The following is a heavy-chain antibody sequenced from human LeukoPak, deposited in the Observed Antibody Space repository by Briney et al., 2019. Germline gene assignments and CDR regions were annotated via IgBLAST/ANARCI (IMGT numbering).Heavy chain of an antibody. CDR3: ARVDSSSWYDFDY. CDR2: IYSGGST. D-gene: IGHD6-13*01. Sequence: GGSLRLSCAPSGFTVSSNYMSWVRQAPGKGLEWVSVIYSGGSTYYADSVKGRFTISRDNSKNTLYLQMNSLRAEDTAVYYCARVDSSSWYDFDYWGQGTLVTVSS. J-gene: IGHJ4*02. CDR1: GFTVSSNY. V-gene: IGHV3-66*02.